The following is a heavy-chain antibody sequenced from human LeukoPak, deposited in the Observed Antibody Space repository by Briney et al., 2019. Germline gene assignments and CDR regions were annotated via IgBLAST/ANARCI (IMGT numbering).Heavy chain of an antibody. CDR3: ATYSSGWYRLPFDY. D-gene: IGHD6-19*01. CDR2: FDPEEGET. Sequence: ASVTVSFKVSAYTLTELSMHWLRQAPGKGIEWMGGFDPEEGETIYAQKFKGRVTMTEDTSTDTAYMELSSLRSEDRAVYYCATYSSGWYRLPFDYWGQGTLVTVSS. J-gene: IGHJ4*02. CDR1: AYTLTELS. V-gene: IGHV1-24*01.